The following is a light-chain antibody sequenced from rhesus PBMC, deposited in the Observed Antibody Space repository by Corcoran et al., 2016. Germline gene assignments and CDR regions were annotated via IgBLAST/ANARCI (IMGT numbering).Light chain of an antibody. CDR2: GAS. V-gene: IGKV3-31*02. Sequence: EIVMQQSPATLSLSPGETTTISCRTSQSASNKLAWYQQKPGQAPRLLIYGASTRATDIPDRFSGSGAGTDFTRTINSLEPEDFAVYHCQEPRNLSPFGQGTKVVI. CDR3: QEPRNLSP. J-gene: IGKJ1*01. CDR1: QSASNK.